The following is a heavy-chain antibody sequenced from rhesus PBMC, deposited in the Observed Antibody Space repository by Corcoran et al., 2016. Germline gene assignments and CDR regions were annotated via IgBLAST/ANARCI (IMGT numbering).Heavy chain of an antibody. J-gene: IGHJ4*01. CDR2: IYWDDDK. CDR1: GFSISTSGMG. V-gene: IGHV2S1*01. D-gene: IGHD3-3*01. CDR3: ARSGEDSTIFGLVIIGFDY. Sequence: QVTLKESGPALVKPTQTLTLTCTFSGFSISTSGMGVGWSRKPPGTGLEWLALIYWDDDKYYSTSLKSRLTISKDTSNNQVVLTMNNMDHVDTATYYCARSGEDSTIFGLVIIGFDYWGQGVLVTVSS.